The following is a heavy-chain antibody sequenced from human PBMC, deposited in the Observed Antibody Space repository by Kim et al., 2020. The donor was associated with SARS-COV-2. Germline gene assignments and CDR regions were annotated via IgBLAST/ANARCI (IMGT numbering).Heavy chain of an antibody. CDR3: ASGRGSGWSLGEAFDI. V-gene: IGHV3-30*04. D-gene: IGHD6-19*01. CDR2: ISYDGSNK. Sequence: GGSLRLSCAASGFTFSSYAMHWVRQAPGKGLEGVAVISYDGSNKYYEDSVKGRFTISRDNSKNTLYLQMNSLRAEDTAVYYCASGRGSGWSLGEAFDIWG. J-gene: IGHJ3*02. CDR1: GFTFSSYA.